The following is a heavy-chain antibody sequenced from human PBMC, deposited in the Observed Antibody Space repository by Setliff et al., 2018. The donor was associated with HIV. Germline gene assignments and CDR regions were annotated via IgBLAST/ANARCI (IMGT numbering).Heavy chain of an antibody. J-gene: IGHJ5*02. V-gene: IGHV3-74*03. D-gene: IGHD3-3*01. CDR1: GFTFSTYW. Sequence: GGSLRLSCAASGFTFSTYWMHWVRQAPGKGLVWVSHINNDGRKTTYADSVKGRFTVSRDNAKNTLYLQMSSLRSEDTAVYYCVKGQFLEWFNWFDPWGQGTLVTVSS. CDR3: VKGQFLEWFNWFDP. CDR2: INNDGRKT.